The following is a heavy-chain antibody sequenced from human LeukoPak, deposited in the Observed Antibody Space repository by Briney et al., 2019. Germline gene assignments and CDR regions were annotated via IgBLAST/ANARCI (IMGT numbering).Heavy chain of an antibody. CDR1: GFTLSSYA. J-gene: IGHJ4*02. D-gene: IGHD1-26*01. Sequence: GGSPRLSCTASGFTLSSYAMHWVRQAPGKGLEWVAVMSYDGGNKYHPDSVKGRFTVSRDNPKNTLYLQMNSLRAEDTAVYYCASGSYYGGYWGQGSLVTVSS. CDR3: ASGSYYGGY. V-gene: IGHV3-30*04. CDR2: MSYDGGNK.